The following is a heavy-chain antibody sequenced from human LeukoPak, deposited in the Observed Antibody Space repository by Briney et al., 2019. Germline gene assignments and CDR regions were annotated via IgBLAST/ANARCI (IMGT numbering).Heavy chain of an antibody. J-gene: IGHJ4*02. CDR1: GFTFNNYA. Sequence: TGGSLRLSCAASGFTFNNYAMNWVRQAPGKGLEWVSGISGRGRSTWYADSVKGRFTISRDNSKNTLYLQMNILRAEDTGIYYCAKDSSVGYSAFDSWGQGTQVTVSS. D-gene: IGHD5-18*01. V-gene: IGHV3-23*01. CDR2: ISGRGRST. CDR3: AKDSSVGYSAFDS.